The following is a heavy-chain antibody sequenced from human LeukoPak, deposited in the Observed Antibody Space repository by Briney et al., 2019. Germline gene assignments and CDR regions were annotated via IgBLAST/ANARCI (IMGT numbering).Heavy chain of an antibody. CDR1: GGTFSSYA. CDR3: ARDTTESRVFDY. J-gene: IGHJ4*02. D-gene: IGHD1-26*01. V-gene: IGHV1-69*13. CDR2: IIPIFGTA. Sequence: GASVKVSCKASGGTFSSYAISWVRQAPGQGLEWMGGIIPIFGTANYAQKFQGRVTITADESTSTAYMELSSLRSEDTAVYYCARDTTESRVFDYWGQGTLVTVSS.